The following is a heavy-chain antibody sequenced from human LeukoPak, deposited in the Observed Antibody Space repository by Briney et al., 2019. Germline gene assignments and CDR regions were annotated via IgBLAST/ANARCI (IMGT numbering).Heavy chain of an antibody. J-gene: IGHJ4*02. CDR2: IKQDGSEK. Sequence: GGSLRLSCAASGFTFSSYWMSWVRQAPGKGLEWVANIKQDGSEKYYVDSVKGRFTISRDNAKNSLYLQMNSLRAEDTAVYYCAREPLFPEWELETTYFDYWGQGTLVTVSS. D-gene: IGHD1-26*01. V-gene: IGHV3-7*01. CDR3: AREPLFPEWELETTYFDY. CDR1: GFTFSSYW.